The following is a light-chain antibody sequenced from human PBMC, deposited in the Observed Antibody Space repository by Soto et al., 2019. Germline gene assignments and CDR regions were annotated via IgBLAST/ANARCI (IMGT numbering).Light chain of an antibody. CDR3: CSYAGRSSSSYV. CDR2: EGS. J-gene: IGLJ1*01. V-gene: IGLV2-23*01. CDR1: SSDVGSYNL. Sequence: QSALTQPASVSGSPGQSITISCTGTSSDVGSYNLVSRYQQNPGKAPKLMIYEGSKRPSGVSNRFSGSKSGNTASLTISGLQGEDEADYYCCSYAGRSSSSYVFGTGTKLTVL.